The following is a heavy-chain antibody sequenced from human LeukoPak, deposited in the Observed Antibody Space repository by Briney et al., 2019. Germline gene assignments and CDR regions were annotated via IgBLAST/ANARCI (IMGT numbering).Heavy chain of an antibody. J-gene: IGHJ4*02. CDR2: ISGSVNII. D-gene: IGHD6-13*01. Sequence: GGSLRLSCAASGFTVSSYEMNWVRQAPGKRLEWHSYISGSVNIIYYADSVEGRFTISRDSAKNSLYLQMNSLRAEDTAVYYCARGPVYSSSWVGRGSYFDYWGQGTMVTVSS. CDR3: ARGPVYSSSWVGRGSYFDY. CDR1: GFTVSSYE. V-gene: IGHV3-48*03.